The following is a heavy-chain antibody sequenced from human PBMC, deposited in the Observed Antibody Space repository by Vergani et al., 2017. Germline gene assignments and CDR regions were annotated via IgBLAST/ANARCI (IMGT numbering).Heavy chain of an antibody. CDR2: INTDGGGT. Sequence: EVQLVESGGILVQPGGSLRLSCAASGFTFKNYWMHWVRQAPEKGLVWVSRINTDGGGTRYADAVRGRFTISRDNTRNILYHQMNNLRAEDTAMYYCTRSNDILTGPMFYFDYWGQGTLVTVSS. V-gene: IGHV3-74*01. J-gene: IGHJ4*02. CDR1: GFTFKNYW. CDR3: TRSNDILTGPMFYFDY. D-gene: IGHD3-9*01.